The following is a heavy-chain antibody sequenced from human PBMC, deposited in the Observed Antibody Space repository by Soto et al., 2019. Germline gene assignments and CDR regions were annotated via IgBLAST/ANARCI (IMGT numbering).Heavy chain of an antibody. CDR2: INSDGSST. Sequence: GGSLRLSCAASGFTFSSYWMHWVRQAPGKWLVWVSRINSDGSSTSYADSVKGRFTISRDNAKNTLYLQMNSLRAEDTAVYYCARDQGSTYYYDSSGYYYVNNWFDPWGQGXLVTVYS. J-gene: IGHJ5*02. CDR1: GFTFSSYW. CDR3: ARDQGSTYYYDSSGYYYVNNWFDP. V-gene: IGHV3-74*01. D-gene: IGHD3-22*01.